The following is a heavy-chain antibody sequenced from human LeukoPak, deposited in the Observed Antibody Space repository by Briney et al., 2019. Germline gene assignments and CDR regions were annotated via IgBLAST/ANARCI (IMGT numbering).Heavy chain of an antibody. Sequence: GGSLRLSCAASGFTFSSYGMSWVRQAPGKGLEWVSAISGSGGSTYYADSVKGRFTISRDNAKNSLYLQMNSLRAEDTAVYYYARGHWFDPWGQGTLVTVSS. J-gene: IGHJ5*02. CDR3: ARGHWFDP. CDR1: GFTFSSYG. CDR2: ISGSGGST. V-gene: IGHV3-23*01.